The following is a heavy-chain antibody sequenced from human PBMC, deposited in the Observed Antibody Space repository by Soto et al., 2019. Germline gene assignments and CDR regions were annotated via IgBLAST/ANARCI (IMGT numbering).Heavy chain of an antibody. Sequence: ASVKVSCKASGYTFITYDINWVRQATGQGLEWMGWMNPSNGNAGYAQKFQGRFTISRDNAKNSLFLQMNSLRAEDTAVYYCARDWGGDAYNSDYWGQGTLVTVSS. J-gene: IGHJ4*02. D-gene: IGHD3-16*01. CDR3: ARDWGGDAYNSDY. V-gene: IGHV1-8*01. CDR1: GYTFITYD. CDR2: MNPSNGNA.